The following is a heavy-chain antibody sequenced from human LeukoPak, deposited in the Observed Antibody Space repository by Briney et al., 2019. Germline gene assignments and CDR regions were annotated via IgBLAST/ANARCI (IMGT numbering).Heavy chain of an antibody. J-gene: IGHJ6*03. D-gene: IGHD6-6*01. V-gene: IGHV1-2*02. Sequence: GASVKVSCKASGYTFTDYYMHGVRQAPGQGLEGMGWINPNSGGTNYAQKFQGRVTMTRDTSISTAYMELSRLRSDDTAVYYCARDSSSWGGYYYYYYMDVWGKGTTVTVSS. CDR1: GYTFTDYY. CDR2: INPNSGGT. CDR3: ARDSSSWGGYYYYYYMDV.